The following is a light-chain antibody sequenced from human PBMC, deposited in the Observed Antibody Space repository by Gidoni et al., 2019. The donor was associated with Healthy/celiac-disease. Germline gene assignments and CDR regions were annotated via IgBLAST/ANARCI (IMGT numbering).Light chain of an antibody. CDR3: QSYDSSLSGLGV. J-gene: IGLJ3*02. Sequence: QSVLTPPPSMSGAPGPRVTISCTGSSSNSGAGYDVHWYQQLPGTAPKLLLYGNSNRPSGVPDRFSGSKSGTSASLAITWLQAEDEADYYCQSYDSSLSGLGVFGGGTKLTVL. CDR2: GNS. CDR1: SSNSGAGYD. V-gene: IGLV1-40*01.